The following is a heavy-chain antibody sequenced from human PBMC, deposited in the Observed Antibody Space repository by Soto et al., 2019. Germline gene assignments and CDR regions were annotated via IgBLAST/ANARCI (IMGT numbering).Heavy chain of an antibody. CDR2: ISGSGGTT. CDR1: GFTFSSYA. D-gene: IGHD3-22*01. Sequence: GGSLRLSCVASGFTFSSYALNWVRQAPGRGLEWVSAISGSGGTTYYADSVKGRSTISRDNSKNTLFLKSNSLGAEDAAIYYSATSPTVISSSFDYWGPGSLVNGSS. J-gene: IGHJ4*02. V-gene: IGHV3-23*01. CDR3: ATSPTVISSSFDY.